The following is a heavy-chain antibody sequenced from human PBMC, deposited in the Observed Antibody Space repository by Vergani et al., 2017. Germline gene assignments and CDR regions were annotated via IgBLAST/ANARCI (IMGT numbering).Heavy chain of an antibody. CDR3: ARGEVGQWLVPSAYAFDI. V-gene: IGHV1-69*12. Sequence: QVQLVQSGAEVKKPGSSVKVSCKASGGTFSSYAISWVRQAPGPGLEWLGGIIPIFGTANYAQKFQGGVTITADESTSTAYMELSSLRSDDTAVYYCARGEVGQWLVPSAYAFDIWGEGTMVTVSS. J-gene: IGHJ3*02. D-gene: IGHD6-19*01. CDR1: GGTFSSYA. CDR2: IIPIFGTA.